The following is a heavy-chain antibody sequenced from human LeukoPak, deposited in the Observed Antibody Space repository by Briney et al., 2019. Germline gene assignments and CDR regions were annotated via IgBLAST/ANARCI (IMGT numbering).Heavy chain of an antibody. CDR3: ARTSGSYHGPFDY. CDR1: GGTFSSYA. Sequence: SVKVSCKASGGTFSSYAISWVRQAPGQGLEWMGGIIPIFGTANYAQKFQGRVTITTDESTSTAYMELSSLRSEDTAVYYCARTSGSYHGPFDYWGQGILVTVSS. J-gene: IGHJ4*02. D-gene: IGHD1-26*01. CDR2: IIPIFGTA. V-gene: IGHV1-69*05.